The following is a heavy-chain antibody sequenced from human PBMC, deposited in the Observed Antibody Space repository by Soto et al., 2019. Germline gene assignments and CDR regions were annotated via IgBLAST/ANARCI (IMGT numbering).Heavy chain of an antibody. J-gene: IGHJ4*02. CDR2: ISSSSSTI. Sequence: EVQLVESGGGLVQPGGSLRLSCAASGFTFSSYSMNWVRQAPGKGLEWVSYISSSSSTIYYADSVKGRFTISRDNAQDSLYLQMNSLRDEDTAVYYCATEYQLLAQLDYWGQGTLVTVSS. V-gene: IGHV3-48*02. CDR1: GFTFSSYS. CDR3: ATEYQLLAQLDY. D-gene: IGHD2-2*01.